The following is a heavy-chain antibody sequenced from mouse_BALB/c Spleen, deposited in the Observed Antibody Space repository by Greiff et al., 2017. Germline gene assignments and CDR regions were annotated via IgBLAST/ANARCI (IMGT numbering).Heavy chain of an antibody. V-gene: IGHV2-6-7*01. J-gene: IGHJ4*01. CDR1: GFSLTGYG. CDR3: AREGPYSMDY. CDR2: IWGDGST. Sequence: QVQLKESGPGLVAPSQSLSITCTVSGFSLTGYGVNWGRQPPGKGLEWLGMIWGDGSTDYNSALKSRLSISKDNSKSQVFLKMNSLQTDDTARYYCAREGPYSMDYWGQGTSVTVSS.